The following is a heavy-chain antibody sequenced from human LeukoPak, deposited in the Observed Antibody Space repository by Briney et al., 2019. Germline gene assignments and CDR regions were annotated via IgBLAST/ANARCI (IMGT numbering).Heavy chain of an antibody. J-gene: IGHJ5*02. Sequence: SETLSLTCTVSGGSISSYHWSWIRQPPGKGLEWIGEINHSGSTNYNPSLKSRVTISVDTSKNQFSLKLSSVTAADTAVYYCAREEGYNWNYVGWFDPWGQGTLVTVSS. CDR3: AREEGYNWNYVGWFDP. CDR2: INHSGST. V-gene: IGHV4-34*01. CDR1: GGSISSYH. D-gene: IGHD1-7*01.